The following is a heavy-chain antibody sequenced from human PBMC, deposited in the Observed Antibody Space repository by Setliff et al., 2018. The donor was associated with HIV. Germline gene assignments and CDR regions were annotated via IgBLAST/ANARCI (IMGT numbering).Heavy chain of an antibody. V-gene: IGHV4-4*02. D-gene: IGHD1-7*01. CDR3: ATNRVGNYPLDY. CDR2: VCNAGAT. CDR1: GDSMASPGC. J-gene: IGHJ4*02. Sequence: SETLSLTCAVSGDSMASPGCWSWLRQSLEKGLEWIGEVCNAGATNFNPFLRSRVSISKDWSRNRFSLTLTSVTAADTAVYYCATNRVGNYPLDYWGRGTLVTVSS.